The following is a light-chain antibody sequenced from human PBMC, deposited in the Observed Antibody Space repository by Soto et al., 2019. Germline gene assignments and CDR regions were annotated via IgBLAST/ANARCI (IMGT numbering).Light chain of an antibody. Sequence: DIQMTQSPSSLSASVGDRVTITCRASQGISTYLGWYQQKPGKTPTSLIYSASSLQSGVPSKFSGSRSATDFTLTISDMQPDDFATYYCQQYYRYPWTFGQGTKVEIK. J-gene: IGKJ1*01. CDR1: QGISTY. CDR3: QQYYRYPWT. V-gene: IGKV1-16*02. CDR2: SAS.